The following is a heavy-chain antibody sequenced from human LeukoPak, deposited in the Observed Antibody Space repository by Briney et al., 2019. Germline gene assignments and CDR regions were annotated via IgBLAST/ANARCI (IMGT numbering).Heavy chain of an antibody. Sequence: ASVKVSCKASGYTFIDYYFHWVRQAPGQGLEWMGWINPNSGGTNYAQKLQGRVTMTTDTSTNTTYMELRSLRSDDTAVYYCARLHYDYLWGSYRFLDYWGQGTLVTVSS. D-gene: IGHD3-16*02. V-gene: IGHV1-2*02. CDR1: GYTFIDYY. CDR2: INPNSGGT. J-gene: IGHJ4*02. CDR3: ARLHYDYLWGSYRFLDY.